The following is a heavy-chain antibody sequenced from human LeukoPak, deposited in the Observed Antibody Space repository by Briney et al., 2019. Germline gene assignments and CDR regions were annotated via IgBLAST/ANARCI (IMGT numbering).Heavy chain of an antibody. D-gene: IGHD2-2*01. CDR2: IWYDGSNK. V-gene: IGHV3-33*01. CDR3: ARDEGSLYCSSTSCYGFDY. Sequence: GGSLRLSCAASGFTFSSYGMHWVRQAPGKGLEWVAVIWYDGSNKYYADSAKGRFTISRDNSKNTLYLQMNSLRAEDTAVYYCARDEGSLYCSSTSCYGFDYWGQGTLVTVSS. CDR1: GFTFSSYG. J-gene: IGHJ4*02.